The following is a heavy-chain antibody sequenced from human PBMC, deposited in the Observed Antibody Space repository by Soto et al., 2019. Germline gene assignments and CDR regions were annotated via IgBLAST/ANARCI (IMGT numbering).Heavy chain of an antibody. CDR2: TGYTSKWYN. CDR1: GDSISTNNVA. J-gene: IGHJ4*02. Sequence: VQLQQPGPGLVKPSQTLSLTCAISGDSISTNNVAWNWIRQSPSGGLEWLGRTGYTSKWYNDYAVSVRSRITINPDTSKNQFSLQLNSVTLDDTAVYYCARGKYSAFDYWGQGPLVTVSS. CDR3: ARGKYSAFDY. D-gene: IGHD5-18*01. V-gene: IGHV6-1*01.